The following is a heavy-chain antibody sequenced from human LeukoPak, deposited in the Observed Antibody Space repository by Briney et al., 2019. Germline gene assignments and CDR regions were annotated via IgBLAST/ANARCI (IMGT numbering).Heavy chain of an antibody. J-gene: IGHJ4*02. CDR2: ISSSSSYT. CDR3: ARDYGDYVSYFDY. Sequence: PGGSLRLSCAAPGFTFSDYYMSWIRQAPGKGLEWVSYISSSSSYTNYADSVKGRFTISRDNAKNSLYLQMNSLRAEDTAVYYCARDYGDYVSYFDYWGQGTLVTVSS. D-gene: IGHD4-17*01. V-gene: IGHV3-11*06. CDR1: GFTFSDYY.